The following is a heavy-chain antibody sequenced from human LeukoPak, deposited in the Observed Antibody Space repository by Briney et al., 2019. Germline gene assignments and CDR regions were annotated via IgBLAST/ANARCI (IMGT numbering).Heavy chain of an antibody. Sequence: PSETLSLTCAVYGGPFNGYYWSWIRQSPGKGLEWIGEGNHNGGTKYNPSLKSRVTISADSSKNQFSLKLSFVTAADSAVYHCAKNGQSGFSFDPWGQGTLVTV. V-gene: IGHV4-34*01. J-gene: IGHJ5*02. CDR1: GGPFNGYY. CDR2: GNHNGGT. D-gene: IGHD1-26*01. CDR3: AKNGQSGFSFDP.